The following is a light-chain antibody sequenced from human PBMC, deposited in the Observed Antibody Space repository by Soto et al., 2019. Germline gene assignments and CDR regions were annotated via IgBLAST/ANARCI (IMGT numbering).Light chain of an antibody. Sequence: EIVLTQSPGTLSLSPGERATLSCRASQSVSSSYLAWYQQKPGQAPRLLIYDASNRATGIPARFSGSGSGTDFTLTISSLEPEDFATYYCQHYSSNSGTFGPGTKVDIK. CDR3: QHYSSNSGT. V-gene: IGKV3-20*01. J-gene: IGKJ1*01. CDR1: QSVSSSY. CDR2: DAS.